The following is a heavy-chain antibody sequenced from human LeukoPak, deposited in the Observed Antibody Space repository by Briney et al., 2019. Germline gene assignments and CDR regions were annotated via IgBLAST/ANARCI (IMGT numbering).Heavy chain of an antibody. CDR1: GYTLTELS. CDR2: FDPEDGAT. D-gene: IGHD6-19*01. Sequence: GASVKVSCKVSGYTLTELSMHWVRQAPGKGLEWMGGFDPEDGATIYAQKSQRRVTMTEATSTDTAYMELSSLRSEDTAVYYCATDRLESSGWYPVDYWGQGTLVTVSS. CDR3: ATDRLESSGWYPVDY. V-gene: IGHV1-24*01. J-gene: IGHJ4*02.